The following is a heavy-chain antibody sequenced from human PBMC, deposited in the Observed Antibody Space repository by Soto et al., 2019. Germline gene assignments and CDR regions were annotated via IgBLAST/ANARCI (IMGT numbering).Heavy chain of an antibody. D-gene: IGHD3-3*01. V-gene: IGHV3-30-3*01. CDR1: GFTFSSYA. J-gene: IGHJ4*02. CDR3: ARDPSDLILLRFLEWLLPYFDY. CDR2: ISYDGSNK. Sequence: QVQLVESGGGVVQPGRSLRLSCAASGFTFSSYAMHCVRQAPGKGLEWVEVISYDGSNKYYADSVKGRFTISRDNSKNTLYLQMNSLRTEDTAVYYCARDPSDLILLRFLEWLLPYFDYWGQGTLVTVSS.